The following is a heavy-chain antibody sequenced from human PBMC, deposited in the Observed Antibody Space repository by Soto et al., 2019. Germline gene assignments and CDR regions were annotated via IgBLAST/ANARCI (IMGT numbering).Heavy chain of an antibody. CDR2: ISGSGGST. Sequence: PGGSLRLSCAASGFTFTNSAMSWVRLALGKGPEWVSAISGSGGSTYYADSVKGRFTISRDKSKNTLYLQMNSLRAEDTAVYYCARGYYDSSGYLDYWGQGTRVTVSS. CDR3: ARGYYDSSGYLDY. V-gene: IGHV3-23*01. J-gene: IGHJ4*02. CDR1: GFTFTNSA. D-gene: IGHD3-22*01.